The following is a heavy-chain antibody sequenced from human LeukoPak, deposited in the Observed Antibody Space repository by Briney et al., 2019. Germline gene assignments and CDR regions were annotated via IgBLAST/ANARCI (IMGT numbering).Heavy chain of an antibody. D-gene: IGHD5-12*01. CDR3: AKARYSGYAFDAFDM. CDR2: ISGGGGST. CDR1: GFTFSNSA. Sequence: GGSLRLSCAASGFTFSNSAMNWVRQAPGKGPEWVSVISGGGGSTFYADSVKGRFTISRDSSKNTLYLQMNSLRAEDTAVYYCAKARYSGYAFDAFDMWGQGKMVSVSS. J-gene: IGHJ3*02. V-gene: IGHV3-23*01.